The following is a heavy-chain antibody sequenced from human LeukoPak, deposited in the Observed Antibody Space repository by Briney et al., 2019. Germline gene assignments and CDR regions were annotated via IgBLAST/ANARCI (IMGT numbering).Heavy chain of an antibody. J-gene: IGHJ4*02. CDR2: ITSGGDYI. CDR3: ARGHYDVLAASYKWTPDY. V-gene: IGHV3-21*01. Sequence: GGSLRLSCAASGFTFNTFSMNWVRQAPGKGPEWVSSITSGGDYIYYADSVKGRFTTSRDNAKNSLSLQLNSLRVEDTAVYYCARGHYDVLAASYKWTPDYWGQGTLVTVSS. D-gene: IGHD3-9*01. CDR1: GFTFNTFS.